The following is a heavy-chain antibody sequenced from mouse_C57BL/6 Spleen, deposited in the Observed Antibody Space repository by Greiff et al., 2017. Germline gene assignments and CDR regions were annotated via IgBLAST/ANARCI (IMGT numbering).Heavy chain of an antibody. CDR2: INPSNGGT. V-gene: IGHV1-53*01. D-gene: IGHD2-4*01. CDR1: GYTFTSYW. CDR3: ARGGLRRGFDY. Sequence: QVQLQQPGTELVKPGASVKLSCKASGYTFTSYWMHWVKQRPGQGLEWIGNINPSNGGTNYNEQFKSKAPLTVDKSSSTAYMQLSSLASEDSAVYYCARGGLRRGFDYWGQGTTLTVSS. J-gene: IGHJ2*01.